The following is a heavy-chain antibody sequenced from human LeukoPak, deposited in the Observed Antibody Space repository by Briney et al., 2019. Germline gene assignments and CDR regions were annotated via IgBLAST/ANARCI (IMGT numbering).Heavy chain of an antibody. D-gene: IGHD3-3*01. CDR2: INPNSGGT. CDR1: GYTFTGYY. CDR3: ARVPVYYDFWSGYSREGAFDI. Sequence: ASVKVSCKASGYTFTGYYMHWVRQAPGQGLEWMGWINPNSGGTNYAQKFQGRVTMTRDTSISTAYMELSRLRSDDTAVHYCARVPVYYDFWSGYSREGAFDIWGQGTMVTVSS. V-gene: IGHV1-2*02. J-gene: IGHJ3*02.